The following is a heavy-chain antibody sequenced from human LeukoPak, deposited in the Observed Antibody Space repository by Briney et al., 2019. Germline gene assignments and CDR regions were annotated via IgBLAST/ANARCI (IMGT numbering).Heavy chain of an antibody. CDR3: ARESGRSYYLNY. Sequence: GGSLRLSCAASGFTFISYWMHWVRHAPGKGLVWVARINNDGSSTTYADSVKGRFTISRDNAKNTVYLHMNSLRAEDTAVYYCARESGRSYYLNYWGQGNLVTVSS. V-gene: IGHV3-74*03. CDR1: GFTFISYW. D-gene: IGHD1-26*01. J-gene: IGHJ4*02. CDR2: INNDGSST.